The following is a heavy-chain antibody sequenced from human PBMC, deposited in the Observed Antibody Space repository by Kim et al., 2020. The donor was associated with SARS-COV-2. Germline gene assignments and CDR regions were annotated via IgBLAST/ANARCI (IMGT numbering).Heavy chain of an antibody. CDR1: GYSFTSFW. CDR3: ARHKLRYFELTPYGMDV. CDR2: IYPGDSDT. Sequence: GESLKISCKGSGYSFTSFWIGWVRQMPGKGLEWMGIIYPGDSDTRYSPSFQGQVTISADKSISTAYLQWSSLKASDTAMYYCARHKLRYFELTPYGMDVWGQGTTVTVSS. V-gene: IGHV5-51*01. J-gene: IGHJ6*02. D-gene: IGHD3-9*01.